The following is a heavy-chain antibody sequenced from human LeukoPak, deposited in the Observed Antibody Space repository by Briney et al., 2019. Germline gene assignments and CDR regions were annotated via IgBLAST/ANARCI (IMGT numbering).Heavy chain of an antibody. CDR3: ARGRRPDAFDS. Sequence: GGSLRLSCAASGFTFSSYGMHWVRQAPGKGLEWVAVIWYDGSNKYYADSVKGRFTISRDNSKNTLYLQMNSLRAEDTAVYYCARGRRPDAFDSWGQGTRVTVSS. V-gene: IGHV3-33*01. CDR2: IWYDGSNK. CDR1: GFTFSSYG. J-gene: IGHJ3*02.